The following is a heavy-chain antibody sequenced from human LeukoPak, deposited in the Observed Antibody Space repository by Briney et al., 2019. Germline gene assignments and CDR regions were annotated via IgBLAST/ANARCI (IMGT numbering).Heavy chain of an antibody. CDR2: IRSKAYGGTT. J-gene: IGHJ4*01. CDR1: GFTFGDYA. D-gene: IGHD3-16*01. V-gene: IGHV3-49*04. CDR3: TSGFTVFGFWGCF. Sequence: GGSLRLSCTASGFTFGDYAMSWVRQAPGKGLEWVGFIRSKAYGGTTEYAASVKGRFTISRDDSKSIAYLQMNSLKNENKAVFYCTSGFTVFGFWGCFWGPGTLVTVSS.